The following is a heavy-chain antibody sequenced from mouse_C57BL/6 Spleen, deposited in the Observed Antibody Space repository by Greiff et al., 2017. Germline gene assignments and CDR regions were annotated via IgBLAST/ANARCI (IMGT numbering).Heavy chain of an antibody. D-gene: IGHD2-5*01. CDR1: GYAFSSYW. V-gene: IGHV1-80*01. CDR3: ASSYYSNYVGFAY. J-gene: IGHJ3*01. CDR2: IYPGDGDT. Sequence: QVQLKESGAELVKPGASVKISCKASGYAFSSYWMNWVKQRPGKGLEWIGQIYPGDGDTNYNGKFKGKATLTADKSSSTAYMQLSSLTSEDSAVYFCASSYYSNYVGFAYWGQGTLVTVSA.